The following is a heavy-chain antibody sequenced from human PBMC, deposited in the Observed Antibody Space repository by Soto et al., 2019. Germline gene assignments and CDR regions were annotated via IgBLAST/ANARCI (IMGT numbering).Heavy chain of an antibody. V-gene: IGHV3-53*01. CDR1: GFTVSSNY. CDR3: AKNPRYNWNSWFDP. J-gene: IGHJ5*02. Sequence: GESLKISCAASGFTVSSNYMSWVRQAPGKGLEWVSVIYSGGSTYYADSVKGRFTISRDNSKNTLYLQMNSLRAEDTAVYYCAKNPRYNWNSWFDPWGQGTLVTVSS. CDR2: IYSGGST. D-gene: IGHD1-7*01.